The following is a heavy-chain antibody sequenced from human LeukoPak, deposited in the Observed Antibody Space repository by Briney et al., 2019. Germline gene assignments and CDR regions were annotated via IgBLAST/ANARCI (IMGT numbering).Heavy chain of an antibody. J-gene: IGHJ4*02. Sequence: ASVRVSYKASGYTFTIYDINWVREAPGQGGEGVGWMNPTRGNTGYAQKFQARVTMTRNTSISPAYMELSSLRSEDTAVYYCARPRYSSGSNFDYWGQGTLVTVSS. CDR3: ARPRYSSGSNFDY. V-gene: IGHV1-8*01. CDR1: GYTFTIYD. CDR2: MNPTRGNT. D-gene: IGHD6-19*01.